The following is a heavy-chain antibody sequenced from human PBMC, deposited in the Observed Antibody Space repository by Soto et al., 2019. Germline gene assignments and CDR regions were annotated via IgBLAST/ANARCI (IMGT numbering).Heavy chain of an antibody. CDR3: ARVYPGIAAAASGWFDP. D-gene: IGHD6-13*01. CDR2: IIPIFGTA. V-gene: IGHV1-69*06. CDR1: GGTFSSYA. J-gene: IGHJ5*02. Sequence: SVKVSCKASGGTFSSYAISWVRQAPGQGLEWMGGIIPIFGTANYAQKFQGRVTITADKSTSTAYMELSSLRSEDTAVYYCARVYPGIAAAASGWFDPWGQGTLVTVSS.